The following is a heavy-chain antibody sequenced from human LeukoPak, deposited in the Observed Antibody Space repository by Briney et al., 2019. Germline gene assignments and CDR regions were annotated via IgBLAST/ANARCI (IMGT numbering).Heavy chain of an antibody. Sequence: GSSVKVSCKASGGTFSSYAISWVRQAPGQGLEWMGGIIPIFGTANYAQKFQGRVTITADESKSTAYMELSSLRSEDTAVYYCARIGRAVAGSDYWGQGTLVTVSS. CDR3: ARIGRAVAGSDY. J-gene: IGHJ4*02. V-gene: IGHV1-69*01. CDR1: GGTFSSYA. CDR2: IIPIFGTA. D-gene: IGHD6-19*01.